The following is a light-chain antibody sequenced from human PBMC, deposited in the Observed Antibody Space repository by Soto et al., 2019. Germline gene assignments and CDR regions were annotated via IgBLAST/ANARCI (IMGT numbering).Light chain of an antibody. CDR1: QTITTY. CDR3: KQTYNPPWT. J-gene: IGKJ1*01. V-gene: IGKV1-39*01. Sequence: DIQVNQSPSSLSASVGDRVSITCSASQTITTYLNWYQQNPGKAPNLLIYGASSLQSGVPSRFTGSGSGTDFTLTISSLQPDDFATYYCKQTYNPPWTFGLGTKVDI. CDR2: GAS.